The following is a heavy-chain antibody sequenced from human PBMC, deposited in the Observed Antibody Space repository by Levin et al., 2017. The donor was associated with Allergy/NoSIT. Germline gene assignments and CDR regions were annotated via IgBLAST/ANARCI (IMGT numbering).Heavy chain of an antibody. J-gene: IGHJ4*02. CDR2: ISTYNANA. Sequence: ASVKVSCKASGYTFTSYGISWVRQAPGQGLEWMGWISTYNANANYAQKFQGRVTMTTDTSTTTAYMELRSLRSDDTAVYYCARNPGGVAARVDYWGQGTLVTVSS. V-gene: IGHV1-18*01. CDR1: GYTFTSYG. D-gene: IGHD6-6*01. CDR3: ARNPGGVAARVDY.